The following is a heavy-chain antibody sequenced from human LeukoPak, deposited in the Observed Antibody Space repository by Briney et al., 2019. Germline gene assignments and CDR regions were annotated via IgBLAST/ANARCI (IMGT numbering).Heavy chain of an antibody. D-gene: IGHD1-26*01. V-gene: IGHV3-21*01. Sequence: GGSLRLSCAASGFTFSSYSMNWVRQAPGKWLEWVSSISSSSSYIYYADSVKGRFTIYRDNAKNSLYLQLNSLRAADKAVYYCARGLYSGSYYVPPDYWGQGTLVTVSS. J-gene: IGHJ4*02. CDR3: ARGLYSGSYYVPPDY. CDR2: ISSSSSYI. CDR1: GFTFSSYS.